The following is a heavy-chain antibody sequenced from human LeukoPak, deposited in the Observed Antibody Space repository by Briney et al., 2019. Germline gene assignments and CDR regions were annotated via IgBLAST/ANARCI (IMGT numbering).Heavy chain of an antibody. CDR1: GGSISSYY. CDR3: ARHGTRTLNYYGMDV. Sequence: PSQTLSLTCTVSGGSISSYYWSWIRQPLGKGLEWIGYIYYSGSTNYNPSLKSRVTISVDTSKNQFSLKLSSVTAADTAVYYCARHGTRTLNYYGMDVWGQGTTVTVSS. D-gene: IGHD1-26*01. V-gene: IGHV4-59*08. J-gene: IGHJ6*02. CDR2: IYYSGST.